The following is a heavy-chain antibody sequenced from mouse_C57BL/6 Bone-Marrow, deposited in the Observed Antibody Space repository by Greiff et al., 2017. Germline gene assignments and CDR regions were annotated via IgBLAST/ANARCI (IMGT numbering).Heavy chain of an antibody. Sequence: QVQLQQPGAELVKPGASVKLSCKASGYTFTSYWMHWVKQRPGQGLEWIGMIHPNSGSTNYNEKFKSKATLTVDKSSSTAYMQLSSLTSEDSVVYYCARWALLRWMDYWGQGTSVTVSS. V-gene: IGHV1-64*01. CDR3: ARWALLRWMDY. CDR1: GYTFTSYW. CDR2: IHPNSGST. J-gene: IGHJ4*01. D-gene: IGHD1-1*02.